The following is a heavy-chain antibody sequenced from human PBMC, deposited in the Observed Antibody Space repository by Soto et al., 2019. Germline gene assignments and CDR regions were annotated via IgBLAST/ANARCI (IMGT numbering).Heavy chain of an antibody. CDR2: IKSKTDGGTT. V-gene: IGHV3-15*01. D-gene: IGHD6-19*01. J-gene: IGHJ6*02. CDR1: GFTFSNAW. CDR3: SWQWLVPQRHTYYYYGMDV. Sequence: GGSLRLSCAASGFTFSNAWMSWVRQAPGKGLEWVGRIKSKTDGGTTDYAAPVKGRFTISRDDSKNTLYLQMNSLKTEDTAVYYCSWQWLVPQRHTYYYYGMDVWGQGTTVTVSS.